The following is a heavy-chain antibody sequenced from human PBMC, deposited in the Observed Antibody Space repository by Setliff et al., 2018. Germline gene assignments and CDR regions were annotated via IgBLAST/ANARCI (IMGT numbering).Heavy chain of an antibody. D-gene: IGHD2-2*01. CDR2: NSAY. J-gene: IGHJ4*02. CDR3: ARGPPDFVVVPAAAKFDF. Sequence: ASVKVSCKASGYTLTNFGINWVRQAPGQGLEWMGWNSAYAQKFQGRVTMTTDTPTSTAYMELRSLRSDDTAVYYCARGPPDFVVVPAAAKFDFWGQGTLVTVSS. V-gene: IGHV1-18*01. CDR1: GYTLTNFG.